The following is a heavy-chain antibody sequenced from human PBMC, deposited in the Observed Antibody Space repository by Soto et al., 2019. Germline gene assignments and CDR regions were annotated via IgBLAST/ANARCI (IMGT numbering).Heavy chain of an antibody. CDR3: ARVAPFPEYSRANYYYYYMDV. J-gene: IGHJ6*03. Sequence: SETLSLTCTVSGGSISSYYWSWIRQPPGKGLEWFGYIYYSGSTNYNPSLKSRVTISVDTSKNQFSLKLSSVTAADTAVYYCARVAPFPEYSRANYYYYYMDVWGKGTTVTVSS. CDR2: IYYSGST. V-gene: IGHV4-59*01. CDR1: GGSISSYY. D-gene: IGHD6-6*01.